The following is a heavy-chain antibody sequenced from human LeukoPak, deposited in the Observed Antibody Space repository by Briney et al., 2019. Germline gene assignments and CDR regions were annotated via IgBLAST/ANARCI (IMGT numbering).Heavy chain of an antibody. V-gene: IGHV1-18*01. Sequence: ASVTVSFTASGYAFTNYDTSWVRQAPGQGLEWMGWINVYNGNTNYAQKLQGRVTMTTDTSTTTAYMDLSSLRSDDTALYCCARESGTAMAPFDYWGQGTLVTVSS. D-gene: IGHD5-18*01. CDR3: ARESGTAMAPFDY. CDR1: GYAFTNYD. J-gene: IGHJ4*02. CDR2: INVYNGNT.